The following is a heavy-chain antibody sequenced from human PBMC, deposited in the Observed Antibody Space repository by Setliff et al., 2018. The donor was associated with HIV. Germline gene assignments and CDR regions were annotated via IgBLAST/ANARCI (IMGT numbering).Heavy chain of an antibody. CDR3: ARVPGRDYYDTSGDFDY. V-gene: IGHV4-39*07. CDR1: GGSISSSHDF. D-gene: IGHD3-22*01. Sequence: PSETLSLTCTVSGGSISSSHDFWNWIRQPPGKGLEWIGAISYGGITYYNPSLTSRVTISVDTSKNQFSLKVTPVTAADTAVYYCARVPGRDYYDTSGDFDYWGLGTLVTVSS. J-gene: IGHJ4*02. CDR2: ISYGGIT.